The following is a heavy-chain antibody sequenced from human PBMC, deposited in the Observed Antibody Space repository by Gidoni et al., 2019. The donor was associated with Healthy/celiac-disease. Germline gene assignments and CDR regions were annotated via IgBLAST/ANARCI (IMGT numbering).Heavy chain of an antibody. V-gene: IGHV3-23*01. J-gene: IGHJ4*02. D-gene: IGHD1-26*01. CDR2: ISGSGVST. CDR1: GFTFSSHA. CDR3: AKDPGRWELPGSNY. Sequence: EVQLLESGGGLVQPGGSMRLYCAASGFTFSSHAMSWVRQAPGKGLGRVSAISGSGVSTYYADSVKGRFTISRDNSKNTLYLQMNSLIAEDTAVYYCAKDPGRWELPGSNYWGQGTLVTVSS.